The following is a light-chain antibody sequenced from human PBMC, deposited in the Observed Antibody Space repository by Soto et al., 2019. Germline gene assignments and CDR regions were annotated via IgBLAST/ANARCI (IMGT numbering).Light chain of an antibody. V-gene: IGLV2-14*03. CDR3: SSYTSTSTLYA. CDR2: DVS. Sequence: QSALTQPASVSGSPGQSITISCTGTSSDIGGYNYVSWYQQLPGKVPKLIIYDVSNRPSGVSDRFPGSKSGNAASLTISGLQTEDEADYYCSSYTSTSTLYAFGTGTKVTVL. CDR1: SSDIGGYNY. J-gene: IGLJ1*01.